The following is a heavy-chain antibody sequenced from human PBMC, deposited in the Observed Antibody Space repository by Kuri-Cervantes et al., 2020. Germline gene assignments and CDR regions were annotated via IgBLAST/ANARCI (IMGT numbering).Heavy chain of an antibody. CDR1: GGSISNYY. J-gene: IGHJ4*02. D-gene: IGHD4-17*01. Sequence: GSLRLSCTVSGGSISNYYWSWIRQPPGKGLEWIDYIYYSGSTYYNPSLKSRLTISVDTSKNQFSLKLSSVTAADTAVYYCARGGTTVTDYYFDYWGQGALVTVSS. V-gene: IGHV4-59*08. CDR3: ARGGTTVTDYYFDY. CDR2: IYYSGST.